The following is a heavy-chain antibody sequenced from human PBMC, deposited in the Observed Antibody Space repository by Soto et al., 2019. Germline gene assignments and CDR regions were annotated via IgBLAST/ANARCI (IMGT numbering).Heavy chain of an antibody. V-gene: IGHV1-8*02. D-gene: IGHD3-10*01. Sequence: ASMKVSCQASGYPFSSYGINWARKATGHGLEWMGWINPNGGNPLYAQKIQGRVPMTTYTCIIRAYTDLCCLRAEETALYYCASARAETWSGGLSYGMADWGQGYTVTV. J-gene: IGHJ6*02. CDR1: GYPFSSYG. CDR2: INPNGGNP. CDR3: ASARAETWSGGLSYGMAD.